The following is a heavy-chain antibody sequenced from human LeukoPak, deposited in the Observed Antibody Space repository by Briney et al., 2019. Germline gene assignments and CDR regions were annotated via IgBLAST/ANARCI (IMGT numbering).Heavy chain of an antibody. J-gene: IGHJ6*02. D-gene: IGHD5-12*01. V-gene: IGHV3-21*01. CDR1: GFTFSSYS. CDR3: ARWRYRVATIGPYFGMDV. CDR2: ISSSSSYI. Sequence: GGSLRLSCAASGFTFSSYSMNWVRQAPVKGLEWVSSISSSSSYIYYADSVKGRFTISRDNAKNSLYLQMNSLRAEDTAVYYCARWRYRVATIGPYFGMDVWGQGTTVTVSS.